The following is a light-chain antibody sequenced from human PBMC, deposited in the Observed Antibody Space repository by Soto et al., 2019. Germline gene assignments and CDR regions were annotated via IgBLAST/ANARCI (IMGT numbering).Light chain of an antibody. CDR1: QSVSSSF. CDR3: QQYVTSPWA. CDR2: CAS. V-gene: IGKV3-20*01. Sequence: EIVLTQSPGTLSLSPGERATLSCRASQSVSSSFLAWYQQKPGQAPRLLIYCASNRATGSPDRFSCSGSGTDFTLTISRLETEDFAVYYCQQYVTSPWAFGQGTKVAIE. J-gene: IGKJ1*01.